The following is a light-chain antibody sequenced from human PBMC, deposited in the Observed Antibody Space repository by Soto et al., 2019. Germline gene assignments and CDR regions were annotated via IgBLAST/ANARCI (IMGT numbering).Light chain of an antibody. CDR2: KAS. Sequence: DIQMTQSPSTLSASVGDRVTITCRASQSISSWLAWYQQKPGKAPNLLIYKASTLQSGVPSRFSGSGSGTEFTLTISSLQPEDFAVYYCQQYGRSPLTFGPGTKVDIE. J-gene: IGKJ3*01. CDR1: QSISSW. V-gene: IGKV1-5*03. CDR3: QQYGRSPLT.